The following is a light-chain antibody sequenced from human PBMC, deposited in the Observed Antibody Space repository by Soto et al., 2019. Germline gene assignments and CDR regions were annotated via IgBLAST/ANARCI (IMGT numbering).Light chain of an antibody. V-gene: IGKV1-33*01. CDR2: DAS. Sequence: DFVMTQSPSSLSASVGDKVTITCQASRDITNYLNWYQQKPGKAPKLLIYDASNLRSGVPSRFSGSGSGTDFTFTITSPQPEDFATYYCQQYDSLPLTFGGGTKVDIK. CDR3: QQYDSLPLT. J-gene: IGKJ4*01. CDR1: RDITNY.